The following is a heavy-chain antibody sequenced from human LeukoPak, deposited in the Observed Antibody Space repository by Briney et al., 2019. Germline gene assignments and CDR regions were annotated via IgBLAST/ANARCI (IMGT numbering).Heavy chain of an antibody. V-gene: IGHV4-59*01. CDR2: IFYRGGT. Sequence: PSGTLSLTCAVSGGSFSSYYWSWIRQHPGEGLEWIGYIFYRGGTNYNPSLKSRVTISVETSKIQFSLKESSVTAADTAVYYCARRRDGYNYYFDYWGQGTLVTVSS. CDR1: GGSFSSYY. CDR3: ARRRDGYNYYFDY. D-gene: IGHD5-24*01. J-gene: IGHJ4*02.